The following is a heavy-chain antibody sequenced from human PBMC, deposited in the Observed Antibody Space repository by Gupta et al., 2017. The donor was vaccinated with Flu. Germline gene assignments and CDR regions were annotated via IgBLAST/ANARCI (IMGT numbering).Heavy chain of an antibody. CDR2: SGSGGST. J-gene: IGHJ4*02. D-gene: IGHD5-24*01. Sequence: SGSGGSTYYADSVKGRFTISRDNSKNTLYLQMNSLRAEDTAVYYCAKDRRRDGYNYFCFDYWGQGTLVTVSS. CDR3: AKDRRRDGYNYFCFDY. V-gene: IGHV3-23*01.